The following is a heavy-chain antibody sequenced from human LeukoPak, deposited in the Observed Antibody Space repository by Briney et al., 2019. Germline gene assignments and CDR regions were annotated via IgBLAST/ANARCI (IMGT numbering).Heavy chain of an antibody. CDR2: IIPIFGIA. Sequence: VASVKVSCKASGGTLSSYAISWVRQAPGQGLEWMGRIIPIFGIANYAQKFQGRVTITADKSTSTAYMELSSLRSEDTAVYYCARGDYGSGSYWGQGTLVTVSS. V-gene: IGHV1-69*04. D-gene: IGHD3-10*01. J-gene: IGHJ4*02. CDR1: GGTLSSYA. CDR3: ARGDYGSGSY.